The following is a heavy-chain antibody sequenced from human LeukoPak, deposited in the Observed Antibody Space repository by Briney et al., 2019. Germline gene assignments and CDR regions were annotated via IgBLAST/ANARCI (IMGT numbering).Heavy chain of an antibody. CDR1: GFTFSSYA. V-gene: IGHV3-23*01. J-gene: IGHJ6*03. CDR3: AKESYYDFWSGLGYYYYYMDV. Sequence: GGSLRLSCAASGFTFSSYAMSWVRQAPGKGLEWVSAISGNGGSTYYADSVKGRFTISRDNSKNTLYLQMNSLRAEDTAVYYCAKESYYDFWSGLGYYYYYMDVWGKGTTVTVSS. CDR2: ISGNGGST. D-gene: IGHD3-3*01.